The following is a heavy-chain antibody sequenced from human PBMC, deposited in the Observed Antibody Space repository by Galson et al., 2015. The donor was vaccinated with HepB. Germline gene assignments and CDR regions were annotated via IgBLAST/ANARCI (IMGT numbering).Heavy chain of an antibody. J-gene: IGHJ6*02. CDR2: IIPIFGTA. V-gene: IGHV1-69*13. D-gene: IGHD1-1*01. CDR3: ANWNGRGRADYYYGMDV. CDR1: GGTFSSYA. Sequence: SVKVSCKASGGTFSSYAISWVRQAPGQGLEWMGGIIPIFGTANYAQKFQGRVTITADESTSTAYMELSSLRSEDTAVYYCANWNGRGRADYYYGMDVWGQGTTVTVSS.